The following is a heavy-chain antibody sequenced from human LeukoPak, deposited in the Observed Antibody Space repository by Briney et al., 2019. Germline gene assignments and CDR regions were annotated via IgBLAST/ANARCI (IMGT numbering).Heavy chain of an antibody. D-gene: IGHD3-10*01. J-gene: IGHJ6*03. Sequence: GASVKVSCKTSGYTFTGYYIHWVRQAPGQGLEWMGWINPNSGDTNYAQKFQGRVSMTGDTSISTAYMELSRLRSDDTAVYYCARRLGRKFGERFYYYHYMDVWGKGTTVTISS. V-gene: IGHV1-2*02. CDR1: GYTFTGYY. CDR2: INPNSGDT. CDR3: ARRLGRKFGERFYYYHYMDV.